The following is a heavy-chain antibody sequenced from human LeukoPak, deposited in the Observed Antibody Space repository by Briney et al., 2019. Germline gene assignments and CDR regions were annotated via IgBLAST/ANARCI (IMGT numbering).Heavy chain of an antibody. J-gene: IGHJ6*02. CDR2: IYYSGST. V-gene: IGHV4-61*01. D-gene: IGHD5-18*01. CDR1: GGSVSSGSYY. Sequence: SETLSLTCAVSGGSVSSGSYYWSWIRQPPGKGLEWIGYIYYSGSTNYNPSLKSRVTISVDTSKNQFSLKLSSVTAADTAVYYCARELDTAMVADYYGMDVWGQGTTVTVPS. CDR3: ARELDTAMVADYYGMDV.